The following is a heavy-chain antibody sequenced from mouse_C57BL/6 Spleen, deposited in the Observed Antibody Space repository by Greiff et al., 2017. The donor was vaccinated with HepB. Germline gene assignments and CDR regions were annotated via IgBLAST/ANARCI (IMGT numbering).Heavy chain of an antibody. J-gene: IGHJ2*01. CDR2: IDPETGGT. CDR1: GYTFTDYE. Sequence: SGAELVRPGASVTLSCKASGYTFTDYEMHWVKQTPVHGLEWIGAIDPETGGTAYNQKFKGKAILTADKSSSTAYMELRSLTSEDSAVYYCTRDDYGSRSIFDYWGQGTTLTVSS. D-gene: IGHD1-1*01. V-gene: IGHV1-15*01. CDR3: TRDDYGSRSIFDY.